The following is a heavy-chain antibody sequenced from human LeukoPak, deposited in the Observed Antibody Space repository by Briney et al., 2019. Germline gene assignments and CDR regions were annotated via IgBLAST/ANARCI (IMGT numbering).Heavy chain of an antibody. J-gene: IGHJ4*02. V-gene: IGHV3-11*01. D-gene: IGHD2-15*01. CDR2: ISSSGSTI. Sequence: GGSLRLSCAASGFTLSDYYMSWIRQAPGKGLEWVSYISSSGSTIYYADSVKGRFTISRDNAKNSLYLQMNSLRAEDTAVYYCARGGEDIVVVVAATYYFDYWGQGTLVTVSS. CDR1: GFTLSDYY. CDR3: ARGGEDIVVVVAATYYFDY.